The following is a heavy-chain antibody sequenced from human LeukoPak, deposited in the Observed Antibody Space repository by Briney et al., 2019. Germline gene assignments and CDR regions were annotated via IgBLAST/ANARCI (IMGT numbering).Heavy chain of an antibody. V-gene: IGHV4-59*01. CDR2: IYYSGST. Sequence: SETLSLTCTVSGGSISSYYWSWIRQPPGKGLEWIGYIYYSGSTNYNPSLKSRVTISVDTSKNQFSLKLSSVTAADTVVYYCARGGNMIVVATAFQHWGQGTLVTVSS. J-gene: IGHJ1*01. CDR1: GGSISSYY. D-gene: IGHD3-22*01. CDR3: ARGGNMIVVATAFQH.